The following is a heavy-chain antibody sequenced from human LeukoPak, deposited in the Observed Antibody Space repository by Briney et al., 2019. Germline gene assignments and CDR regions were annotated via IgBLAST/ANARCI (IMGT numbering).Heavy chain of an antibody. D-gene: IGHD1-1*01. J-gene: IGHJ4*02. V-gene: IGHV3-23*01. CDR1: GFTFSSYA. Sequence: GGSLRLSCAASGFTFSSYAMSWVRQAPGKGLEWVSAISGSGGSTYYADSVRGRFTISGDNSKNTLYLQMNSLRAEDTAVYYCAKDLGGTFDYWGQGTLVTVSS. CDR2: ISGSGGST. CDR3: AKDLGGTFDY.